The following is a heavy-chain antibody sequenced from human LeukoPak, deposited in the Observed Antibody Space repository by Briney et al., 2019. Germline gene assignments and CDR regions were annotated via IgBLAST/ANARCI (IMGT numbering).Heavy chain of an antibody. CDR1: GYTFTGYY. CDR3: ARTHGDSEASRY. J-gene: IGHJ4*02. Sequence: ASVKVSSKASGYTFTGYYMHWVRQAPGQGLEWMGRINPNSGGTNYAQKFQGRVTMTRDTSISTAYMELSRLRSDDTAVYYCARTHGDSEASRYWGQGTLVTVSS. V-gene: IGHV1-2*06. D-gene: IGHD4-17*01. CDR2: INPNSGGT.